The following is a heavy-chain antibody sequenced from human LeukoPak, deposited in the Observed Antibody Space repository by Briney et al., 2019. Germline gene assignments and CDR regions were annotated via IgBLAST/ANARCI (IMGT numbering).Heavy chain of an antibody. CDR1: GFTFSTYA. J-gene: IGHJ4*02. D-gene: IGHD6-19*01. CDR3: AREQNGTRVWYTVDY. Sequence: PGGSLRLSCAASGFTFSTYAITWVRQGPGKGLEWVSAIRPDGDRTYYANSVRGRFTISRDNSKDTVYLQINGLRVEDTAVYYCAREQNGTRVWYTVDYWGQGTLVTVSS. CDR2: IRPDGDRT. V-gene: IGHV3-23*01.